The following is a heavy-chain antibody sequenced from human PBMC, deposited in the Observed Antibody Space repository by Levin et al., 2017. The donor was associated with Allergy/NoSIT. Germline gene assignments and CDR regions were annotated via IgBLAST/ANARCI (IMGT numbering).Heavy chain of an antibody. J-gene: IGHJ4*02. D-gene: IGHD3-16*01. V-gene: IGHV3-74*01. Sequence: GGSLRLSCTASGFIFRDSWMHWVRQAPGKGLVWVARINEDGRTIDYADSVKGRFSISRDDAKDTVYLQMNSLTVDDTAVYYCVKDCGRCNSWGDDLECWGQGTLVTVSS. CDR2: INEDGRTI. CDR3: VKDCGRCNSWGDDLEC. CDR1: GFIFRDSW.